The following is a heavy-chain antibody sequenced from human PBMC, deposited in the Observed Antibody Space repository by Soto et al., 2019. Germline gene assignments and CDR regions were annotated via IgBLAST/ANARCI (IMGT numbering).Heavy chain of an antibody. CDR1: GDSLSSNSAA. Sequence: PSKSLSLTCAISGDSLSSNSAAWNWVRQSPSRGLEWLGRTYYRSKWYNDYALSLRGRITINPDTSKNQFSLQLNSVTPEDTAVYYCARGRSWPRGDWFDPWGQGTLVTVSS. CDR3: ARGRSWPRGDWFDP. D-gene: IGHD6-13*01. CDR2: TYYRSKWYN. V-gene: IGHV6-1*01. J-gene: IGHJ5*02.